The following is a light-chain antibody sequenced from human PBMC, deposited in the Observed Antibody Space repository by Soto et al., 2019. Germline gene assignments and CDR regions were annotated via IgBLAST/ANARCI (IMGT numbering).Light chain of an antibody. CDR2: GNS. Sequence: QSVLTQPPSVSGAPGQRVTISCIVSSSNIGAGYDVHWYQQLPGTAPKLLIYGNSNRPSGVPDRFSGSKSGTSASLAITGLQTEDEADHYCQSYDSSLSVHFGTGTKLTVL. CDR3: QSYDSSLSVH. J-gene: IGLJ1*01. CDR1: SSNIGAGYD. V-gene: IGLV1-40*01.